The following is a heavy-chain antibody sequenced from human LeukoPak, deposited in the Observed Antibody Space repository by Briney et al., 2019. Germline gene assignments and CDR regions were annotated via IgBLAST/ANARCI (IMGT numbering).Heavy chain of an antibody. CDR2: IYYSGST. J-gene: IGHJ4*02. CDR1: GGSISSGDYY. D-gene: IGHD2-2*01. V-gene: IGHV4-30-4*01. Sequence: SQTLSLTCTVPGGSISSGDYYWSWIRQPPGKGLEWIGYIYYSGSTYYNPSLKSRVTISVDTPKNQFSLNLGSVTAADTAIYYCARKYCTSTTCYPDYWGQGTLVTVSS. CDR3: ARKYCTSTTCYPDY.